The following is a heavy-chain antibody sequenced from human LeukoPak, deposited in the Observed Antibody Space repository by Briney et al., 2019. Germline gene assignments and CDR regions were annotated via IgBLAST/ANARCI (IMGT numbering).Heavy chain of an antibody. CDR3: ARDGRAGSLFAY. D-gene: IGHD6-19*01. Sequence: TSETLSLTCTVSGGSISSYYWSWIRQPPGKGLEWIGYIYYSGSTNYNPSLKSRVTISVDTSKNQFSLKLSSVTAADTAIYYCARDGRAGSLFAYWGQGTLVTVSS. J-gene: IGHJ4*02. V-gene: IGHV4-59*01. CDR1: GGSISSYY. CDR2: IYYSGST.